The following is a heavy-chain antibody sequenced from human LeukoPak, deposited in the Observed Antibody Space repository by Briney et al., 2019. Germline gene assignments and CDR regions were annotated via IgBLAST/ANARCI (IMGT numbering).Heavy chain of an antibody. CDR3: ARGRGGGVNTFGGGIRSSFLDF. D-gene: IGHD3-16*02. CDR1: GGSISSYY. CDR2: VSYSGST. J-gene: IGHJ4*02. V-gene: IGHV4-59*01. Sequence: SETLSLTCTVSGGSISSYYWSWIRQPPGKGLEYIGYVSYSGSTYYNPSLNSRVTISLDTSMNQFSLRLTSVTATDTAVYYCARGRGGGVNTFGGGIRSSFLDFWGQGPLVTVSA.